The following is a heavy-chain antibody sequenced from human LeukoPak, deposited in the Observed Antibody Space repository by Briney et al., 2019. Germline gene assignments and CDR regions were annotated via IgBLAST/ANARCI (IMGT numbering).Heavy chain of an antibody. CDR2: IIPIFGTA. V-gene: IGHV1-69*13. CDR3: ARGGIQLWLDSYYYYYYMDV. J-gene: IGHJ6*03. D-gene: IGHD5-18*01. CDR1: GGTFSSYA. Sequence: SVKVSCKASGGTFSSYAISWVRQAPGQGLEWMGGIIPIFGTANYAQKFQGRVTITADESTSTAYMELSSLRSEDTAVYYCARGGIQLWLDSYYYYYYMDVWGKGTTVTISS.